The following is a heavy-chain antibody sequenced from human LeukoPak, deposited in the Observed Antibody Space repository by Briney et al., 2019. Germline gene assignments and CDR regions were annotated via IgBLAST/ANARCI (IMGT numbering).Heavy chain of an antibody. CDR1: GGTFSSYA. D-gene: IGHD3-16*02. V-gene: IGHV1-69*06. Sequence: SVKVSCKASGGTFSSYAISWVRQAPGQGLEWMGGIIPTFGTANYAQKFQGRVTITADKSTSTAYMELSSLRSEDTAVYYCARRVITFGGVIVFHYFDYWGQGTLVTVSS. J-gene: IGHJ4*02. CDR3: ARRVITFGGVIVFHYFDY. CDR2: IIPTFGTA.